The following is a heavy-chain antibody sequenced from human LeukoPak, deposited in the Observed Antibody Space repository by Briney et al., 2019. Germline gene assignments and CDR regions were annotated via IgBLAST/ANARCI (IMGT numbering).Heavy chain of an antibody. Sequence: ASVKVSCKVSGYTLTELSMHCVRQAPGKGLEWMGGFDPEDGETIYAQKFQGRVTMTEDTSTDTAYMELSSLRSEDTAVYYCATDTASGRGVIRLDAFDIWGQGTMVTVSS. CDR2: FDPEDGET. D-gene: IGHD3-10*01. V-gene: IGHV1-24*01. CDR3: ATDTASGRGVIRLDAFDI. J-gene: IGHJ3*02. CDR1: GYTLTELS.